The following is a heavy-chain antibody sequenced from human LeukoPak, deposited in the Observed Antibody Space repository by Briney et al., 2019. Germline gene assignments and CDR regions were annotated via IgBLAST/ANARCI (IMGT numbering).Heavy chain of an antibody. CDR3: ARVGVYCTGDSCFDY. CDR2: ISAYNGNT. D-gene: IGHD2-15*01. CDR1: GYTFTNYG. Sequence: ASAKVSCKTSGYTFTNYGISWMRQAPGQGLEWMGWISAYNGNTNYAQKAQGRVTMTTDTSTSTAYMELRSLRSDDTAVYYCARVGVYCTGDSCFDYWGQGTLVTVSS. J-gene: IGHJ4*02. V-gene: IGHV1-18*01.